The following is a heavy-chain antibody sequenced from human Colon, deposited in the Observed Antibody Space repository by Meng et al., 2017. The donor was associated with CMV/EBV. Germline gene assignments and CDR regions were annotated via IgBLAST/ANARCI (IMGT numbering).Heavy chain of an antibody. CDR2: IYADDST. Sequence: EVKMVGAGGNLVQPGGSLRLSCGVSGFIVNDKFMSWVRQAPGKGLEWVSIIYADDSTYYADSVRGRFTISRDNSKNTLFLQMNSLGAEDTAVYYCARNLESSVNSMDYWGQGTLVTVSS. V-gene: IGHV3-66*01. J-gene: IGHJ4*02. CDR1: GFIVNDKF. CDR3: ARNLESSVNSMDY. D-gene: IGHD4-17*01.